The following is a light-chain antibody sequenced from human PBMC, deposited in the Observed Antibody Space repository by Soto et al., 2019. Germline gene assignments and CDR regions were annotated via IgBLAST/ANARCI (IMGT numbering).Light chain of an antibody. Sequence: EIVLTQSPGTLSLSPGERATLSCRASQSFRSSYLAWYQQRPGQAPRLLIYVASRRATGIPDRFSGSGSGTDFTLTISRLEPEDYAVYYCQQYGSSPGFTFGGGTKVEIK. CDR1: QSFRSSY. CDR2: VAS. CDR3: QQYGSSPGFT. V-gene: IGKV3-20*01. J-gene: IGKJ4*01.